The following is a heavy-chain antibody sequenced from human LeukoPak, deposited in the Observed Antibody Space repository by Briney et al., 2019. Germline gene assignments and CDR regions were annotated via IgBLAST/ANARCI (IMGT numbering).Heavy chain of an antibody. Sequence: SETLSLTCTVSGGSISSSSYYWGWIRQPPGKGLEWIGSIYYSGSTYYNPSLKSRVTISVDTSKNQFSLKLSSVTAADTAVYYCAERVRGSYRYFDLWGRGTLVTVSS. CDR1: GGSISSSSYY. CDR3: AERVRGSYRYFDL. D-gene: IGHD1-26*01. CDR2: IYYSGST. V-gene: IGHV4-39*01. J-gene: IGHJ2*01.